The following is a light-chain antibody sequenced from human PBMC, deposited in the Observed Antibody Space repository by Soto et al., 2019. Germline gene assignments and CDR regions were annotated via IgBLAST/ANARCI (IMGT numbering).Light chain of an antibody. J-gene: IGKJ1*01. CDR1: QSVSSD. V-gene: IGKV3-15*01. CDR2: GAS. Sequence: EIGMTQSPATLSVSPGERATLSCRASQSVSSDLAWYQQKPGQAPRLLIYGASTRATAIPARFSGSGSGTEFTLTISSLQSEDFAVYYCQQYNNWPRTFGQGTKV. CDR3: QQYNNWPRT.